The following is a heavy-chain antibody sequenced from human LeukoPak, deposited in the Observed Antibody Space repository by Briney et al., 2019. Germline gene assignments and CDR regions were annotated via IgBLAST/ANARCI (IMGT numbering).Heavy chain of an antibody. CDR3: ARGEIINYFDY. CDR2: IYSGGST. J-gene: IGHJ4*02. V-gene: IGHV3-53*01. Sequence: GGSPRLSCAASGFTVSSNYMSWVRQAPGKGLEWVSVIYSGGSTYYADSVKGRFTISRDNSKNTLYLQMNSLRAEDTAVYYCARGEIINYFDYWGQGTLVTVSS. D-gene: IGHD5-24*01. CDR1: GFTVSSNY.